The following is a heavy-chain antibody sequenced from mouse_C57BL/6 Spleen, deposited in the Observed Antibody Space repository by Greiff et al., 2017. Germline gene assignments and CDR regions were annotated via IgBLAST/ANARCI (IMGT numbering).Heavy chain of an antibody. J-gene: IGHJ3*01. V-gene: IGHV1-64*01. Sequence: QVQLQQPGAELVKPGASVKLSCKASGYTFTSYWMHWVKQRPGQGLEWIGMIHPNSGSTNYNEKFKSKATLTVDKSSSTAYMQLSSLTSEDCAVYYCAREKGDSSGPFAYWGQGTLVTVSA. CDR2: IHPNSGST. CDR3: AREKGDSSGPFAY. CDR1: GYTFTSYW. D-gene: IGHD3-2*02.